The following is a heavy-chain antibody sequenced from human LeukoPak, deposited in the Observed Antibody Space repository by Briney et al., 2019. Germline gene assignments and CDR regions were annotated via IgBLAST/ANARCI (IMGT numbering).Heavy chain of an antibody. D-gene: IGHD6-6*01. CDR3: KVSSSSPDDFDY. Sequence: GASVKVSCKASGGTFSSYAISWVRQAPGQGLEWMGGIIPIFGTANYAQKFQGRVTITTDESTSTAYMELSSLRSEDTAVYCCKVSSSSPDDFDYWGQGTLVTVSS. CDR1: GGTFSSYA. V-gene: IGHV1-69*05. J-gene: IGHJ4*02. CDR2: IIPIFGTA.